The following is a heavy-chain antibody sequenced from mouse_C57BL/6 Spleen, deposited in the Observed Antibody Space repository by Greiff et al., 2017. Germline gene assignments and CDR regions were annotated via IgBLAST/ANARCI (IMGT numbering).Heavy chain of an antibody. CDR1: GFTFRDYY. V-gene: IGHV5-16*01. J-gene: IGHJ1*03. D-gene: IGHD1-1*01. CDR3: ARDRYGSSYRYFDV. Sequence: EVKLMESEGGLVQPGSSMKLSCTASGFTFRDYYMAWVRQVPEKGLEWVANINYDGSSTYYLDSLKSRFIISRDNAKNILYLQMSSLKSEDTATYYCARDRYGSSYRYFDVWGTGTTVTVSS. CDR2: INYDGSST.